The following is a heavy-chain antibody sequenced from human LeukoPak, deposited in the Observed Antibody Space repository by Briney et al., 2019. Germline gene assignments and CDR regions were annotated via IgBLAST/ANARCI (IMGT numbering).Heavy chain of an antibody. CDR1: GASISGSGYY. Sequence: SETLSLTCTVSGASISGSGYYWGWIRQPPGKGLEWIGSIYSSGSTYYNASLQSRVTISIETSKNQISLRLNSMTAADTTMYYCAKSGGYGLIDYWGQGTLVTVSS. CDR2: IYSSGST. V-gene: IGHV4-39*01. J-gene: IGHJ4*02. D-gene: IGHD1-26*01. CDR3: AKSGGYGLIDY.